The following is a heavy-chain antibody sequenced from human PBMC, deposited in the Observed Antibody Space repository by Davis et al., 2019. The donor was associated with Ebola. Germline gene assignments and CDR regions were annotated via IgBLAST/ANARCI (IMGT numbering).Heavy chain of an antibody. CDR1: GFSFRSYA. D-gene: IGHD1-26*01. V-gene: IGHV3-30-3*01. J-gene: IGHJ5*02. CDR2: ISFGGGNK. CDR3: ARRPQGSGLDL. Sequence: GESLKISCEASGFSFRSYAFHWVRQAPGKGLEWLAVISFGGGNKNYADSVKGRFTISRDNSKNTPSLQMSNLTIDDTAVYYCARRPQGSGLDLWGQGTLVTVSS.